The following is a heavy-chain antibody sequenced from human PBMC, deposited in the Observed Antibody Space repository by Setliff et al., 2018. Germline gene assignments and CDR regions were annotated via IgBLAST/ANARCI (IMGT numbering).Heavy chain of an antibody. CDR2: IYHSGST. D-gene: IGHD6-13*01. CDR1: GYSISSGYY. V-gene: IGHV4-38-2*02. Sequence: LSLTCTVSGYSISSGYYWGWIRQPPGKGLEWIGSIYHSGSTYYNPSLKSRVTISVDTSKNQFSLKLSSVTAADTAVYYCARSAGYSSSWYNYYYGMDVWSQGTTVTVSS. J-gene: IGHJ6*02. CDR3: ARSAGYSSSWYNYYYGMDV.